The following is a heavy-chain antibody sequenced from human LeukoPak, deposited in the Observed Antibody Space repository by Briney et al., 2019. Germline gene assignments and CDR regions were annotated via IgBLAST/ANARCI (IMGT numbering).Heavy chain of an antibody. CDR2: IKSKTNGGTT. CDR1: GFTFSNAW. Sequence: GGSLRLSCAASGFTFSNAWMSRVRQAPGKGLEWVGRIKSKTNGGTTDYAAPVKGRFTISRDDSKNTLFLQVSSLKTEDTAVYYCTREGTGGGAFDIWGQGTMVTVSS. V-gene: IGHV3-15*01. J-gene: IGHJ3*02. D-gene: IGHD7-27*01. CDR3: TREGTGGGAFDI.